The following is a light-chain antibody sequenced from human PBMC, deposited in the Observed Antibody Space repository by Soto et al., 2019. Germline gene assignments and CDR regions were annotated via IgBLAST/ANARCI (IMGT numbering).Light chain of an antibody. Sequence: QLVLTQSPSASASLGASVKLTCTLSSGHSYYAIAWHQQQPEKGPRYLMKLNSDGSHSKGDGIPDRFSGSSSGAERSLTISSLQSEDEADYYCQTWVTGIYVFGTGTKVTVL. CDR1: SGHSYYA. V-gene: IGLV4-69*01. CDR3: QTWVTGIYV. CDR2: LNSDGSH. J-gene: IGLJ1*01.